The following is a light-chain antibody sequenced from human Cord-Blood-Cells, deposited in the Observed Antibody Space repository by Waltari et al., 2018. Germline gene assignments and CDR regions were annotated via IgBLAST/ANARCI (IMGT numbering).Light chain of an antibody. CDR3: SSYTSSNWV. CDR2: DFS. J-gene: IGLJ3*02. V-gene: IGLV2-14*01. Sequence: QSALTQPASVSGSPGQSITVSCTGTSRDVGGYNYVSWYQQPPGKAPKLMIYDFSKRPSGVSTRFSGSKSGNTASLTISGLQAEDEADYYCSSYTSSNWVFGGGTKLTVL. CDR1: SRDVGGYNY.